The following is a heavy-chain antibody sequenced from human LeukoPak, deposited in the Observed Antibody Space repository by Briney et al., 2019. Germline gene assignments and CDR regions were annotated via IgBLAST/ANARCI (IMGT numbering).Heavy chain of an antibody. V-gene: IGHV4-34*01. D-gene: IGHD3-22*01. CDR2: INHSGST. CDR3: ARGRGLKYYYDSSGYYMPGRDY. CDR1: GGSFSGYY. J-gene: IGHJ4*02. Sequence: SETLSLTCAVHGGSFSGYYWSWIRQPPGKGLEWIGEINHSGSTNYNPSLKSRVTISVDTSKNQFSLKLSSVTAADTAVYYCARGRGLKYYYDSSGYYMPGRDYWGQGTLVTVSS.